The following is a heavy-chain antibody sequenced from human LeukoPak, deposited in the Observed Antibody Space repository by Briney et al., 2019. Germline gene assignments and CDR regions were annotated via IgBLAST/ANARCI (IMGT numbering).Heavy chain of an antibody. V-gene: IGHV3-48*03. CDR2: ISSSGSTI. J-gene: IGHJ4*02. CDR1: GFTFSSYE. D-gene: IGHD6-13*01. CDR3: AREGEQLAFFDY. Sequence: QPGGSLRLSCAASGFTFSSYEMNWVRQAPGKGLEWVSYISSSGSTIYYADSVKGRFTISRDNAKNSLYLQMNSLRAEDTAVYYCAREGEQLAFFDYWGQGTLVTVFS.